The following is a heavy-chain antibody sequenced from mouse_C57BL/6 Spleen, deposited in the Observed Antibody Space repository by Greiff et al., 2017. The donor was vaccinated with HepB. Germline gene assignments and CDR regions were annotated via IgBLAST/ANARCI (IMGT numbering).Heavy chain of an antibody. CDR3: ARSRGLNSCNYYGSSYWYFDV. J-gene: IGHJ1*03. CDR2: INPNNGGT. D-gene: IGHD1-1*01. Sequence: VQLQQSGPELVKPGASVKIPCKASGYTFTDYNMDWVKQSHGKSLEWIGDINPNNGGTIYNQKFKGKATLTVDKSSSTAYMELRSLTSEDTAVYYCARSRGLNSCNYYGSSYWYFDVWGTGTTVTVSS. CDR1: GYTFTDYN. V-gene: IGHV1-18*01.